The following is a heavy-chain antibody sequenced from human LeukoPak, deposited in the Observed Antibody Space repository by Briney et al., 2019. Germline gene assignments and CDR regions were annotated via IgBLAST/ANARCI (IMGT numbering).Heavy chain of an antibody. Sequence: GGSLRLSCAASGFTFSSYAMSWVRQAPGKGLEWVSAFSGSGGSTYYADSVKGRFTISRDNSKNTLFLQMNSLRSDDTAVYYCAAELYSGTYGRCCSFAFWGQGTQVTVSS. CDR1: GFTFSSYA. J-gene: IGHJ4*02. CDR2: FSGSGGST. D-gene: IGHD1-26*01. V-gene: IGHV3-23*01. CDR3: AAELYSGTYGRCCSFAF.